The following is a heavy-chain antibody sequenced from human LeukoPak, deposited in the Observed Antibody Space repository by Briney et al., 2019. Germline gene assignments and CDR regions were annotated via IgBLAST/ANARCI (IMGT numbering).Heavy chain of an antibody. CDR2: IIPIFGTA. CDR1: GGTFSSYA. V-gene: IGHV1-69*05. D-gene: IGHD3-22*01. J-gene: IGHJ4*02. CDR3: ARGARYYYDSSGYYYDY. Sequence: SVKASCKASGGTFSSYAISWVRQAPGQGLEWMGGIIPIFGTANYAQKFQGRVTITTDESTSTAYMELSSLRSEDTAVYYCARGARYYYDSSGYYYDYWGQGTLVTVSS.